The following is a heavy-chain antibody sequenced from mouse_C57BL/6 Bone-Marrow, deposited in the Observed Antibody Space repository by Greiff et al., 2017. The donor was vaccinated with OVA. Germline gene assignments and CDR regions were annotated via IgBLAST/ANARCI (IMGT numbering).Heavy chain of an antibody. CDR2: IDPANGNT. D-gene: IGHD4-1*01. V-gene: IGHV14-3*01. Sequence: DVKLVESVAELVRPGASVKLSCTASGFNIKNTYMHWVKQRPEQGLEWIGRIDPANGNTKYAPKFQGKATITADTSSNTAYLQLSSLTSEDTAIYYCARATWDVWYFDVWGTGTTVTVSS. CDR1: GFNIKNTY. J-gene: IGHJ1*03. CDR3: ARATWDVWYFDV.